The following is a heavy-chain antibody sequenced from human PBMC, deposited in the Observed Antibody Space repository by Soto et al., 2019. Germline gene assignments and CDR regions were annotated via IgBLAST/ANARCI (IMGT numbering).Heavy chain of an antibody. CDR2: ISYDGSNK. CDR3: AREGVMVYYFDY. CDR1: GFTFSSYA. D-gene: IGHD3-16*01. Sequence: GGSLRLSCAASGFTFSSYAMHWVRQAPGKGLEWVAVISYDGSNKYYADSVKGRFTISRDNSKNTLYLQMNSLRAEDTAVYYCAREGVMVYYFDYWGQGTLVTVSS. J-gene: IGHJ4*02. V-gene: IGHV3-30-3*01.